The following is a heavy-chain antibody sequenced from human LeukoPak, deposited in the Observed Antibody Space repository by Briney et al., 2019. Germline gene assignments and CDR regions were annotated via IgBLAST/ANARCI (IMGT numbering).Heavy chain of an antibody. Sequence: GGSRRLSWAAAGFTFSSYAMSWVRQAPGKGLGGVSPISGMGVSTYYADSVKGRFTISRDNSKNTLYLQMNSLRAEDTAVYYCAKDRLGWLHPGENWFDPWGQGTLVTVSS. CDR3: AKDRLGWLHPGENWFDP. V-gene: IGHV3-23*01. CDR1: GFTFSSYA. D-gene: IGHD5-24*01. CDR2: ISGMGVST. J-gene: IGHJ5*02.